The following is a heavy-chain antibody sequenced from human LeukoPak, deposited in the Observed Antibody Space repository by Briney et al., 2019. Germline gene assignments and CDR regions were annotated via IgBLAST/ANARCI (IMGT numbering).Heavy chain of an antibody. V-gene: IGHV4-61*01. CDR3: ARDSLYSSNYYTPYDS. CDR1: GGSVSSGNYF. Sequence: SETLSLTCTVSGGSVSSGNYFWSWIRQPPGKGLEWIGYIYYSGSTNYNPSLKSRVIMSVDTSRNQFSLKLNSVTAADTAVYYCARDSLYSSNYYTPYDSWGQGTLVTVSS. CDR2: IYYSGST. J-gene: IGHJ4*02. D-gene: IGHD6-13*01.